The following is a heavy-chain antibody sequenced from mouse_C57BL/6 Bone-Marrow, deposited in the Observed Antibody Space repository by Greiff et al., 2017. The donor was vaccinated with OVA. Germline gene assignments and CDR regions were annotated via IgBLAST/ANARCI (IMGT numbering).Heavy chain of an antibody. J-gene: IGHJ3*01. CDR2: ISYSGST. CDR3: ARGNYGSSYGFAY. CDR1: GYSITSDY. V-gene: IGHV3-8*01. D-gene: IGHD1-1*01. Sequence: EVQRVESGPGLAKPSQSLSLTCSVTGYSITSDYWNWVRKFPGNKLEYMGYISYSGSTYYNPSLKSRISITRETSKNQYYLQLNSVTTADTATDYCARGNYGSSYGFAYWGQGTLVTVSA.